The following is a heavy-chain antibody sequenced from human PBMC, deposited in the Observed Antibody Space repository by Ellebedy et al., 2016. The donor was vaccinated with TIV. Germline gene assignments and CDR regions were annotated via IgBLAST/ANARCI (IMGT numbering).Heavy chain of an antibody. CDR1: GYTLTALS. CDR2: FDPEDGET. CDR3: AGFLIAVAGTTYYYGMDV. D-gene: IGHD6-19*01. J-gene: IGHJ6*02. Sequence: AASVKVSCKVSGYTLTALSMHWVRQAPGKGLEWMGGFDPEDGETIYAQKFQGRVTMTEDTSTDSAYMELRSLSSEDTAVYYCAGFLIAVAGTTYYYGMDVWGQGTTVTVSS. V-gene: IGHV1-24*01.